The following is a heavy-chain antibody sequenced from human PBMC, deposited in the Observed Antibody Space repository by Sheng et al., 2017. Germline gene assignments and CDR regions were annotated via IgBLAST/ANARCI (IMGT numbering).Heavy chain of an antibody. J-gene: IGHJ4*02. Sequence: QVQLVQSGAEVVKPGASSEGFLRGDLETPSPPTISTWVRQAPGQGLEWMGRDRTLVMGRAIYQGEVPGQSHHDQGHGPRATVYMELSSLISDDTAVYFCAISGGKSAGQFDFWGQGTLGHRLL. V-gene: IGHV1-46*01. CDR3: AISGGKSAGQFDF. CDR1: ETPSPPT. CDR2: RTLVMGRA. D-gene: IGHD2-15*01.